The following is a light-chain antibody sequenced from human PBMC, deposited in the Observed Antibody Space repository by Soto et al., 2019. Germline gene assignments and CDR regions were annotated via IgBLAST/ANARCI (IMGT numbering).Light chain of an antibody. V-gene: IGLV2-23*01. CDR3: SSYVNAVV. CDR2: EGS. J-gene: IGLJ2*01. Sequence: QSALTHPASVSGSPGQSITISCTTTSSNLESYNLVSWYQHPPGKAPTLIIYEGSERPSGVSNRFSSAQSGHTASLTISGVQAEDEADYYCSSYVNAVVFGGGTKLTVL. CDR1: SSNLESYNL.